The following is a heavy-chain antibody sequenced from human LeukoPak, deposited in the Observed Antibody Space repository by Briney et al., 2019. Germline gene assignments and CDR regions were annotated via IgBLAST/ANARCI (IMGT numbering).Heavy chain of an antibody. CDR2: ISGGSSNI. J-gene: IGHJ2*01. V-gene: IGHV3-23*01. Sequence: GGSLRLSCAASGFTFSSFAMSWVRQAPGKGLEWVSAISGGSSNIYSADSVKGRFTISRDNSKNTLHLQVNNLRAEDTAVYYCAKSDHGFWYFDLWGRGTLVTVSS. CDR3: AKSDHGFWYFDL. CDR1: GFTFSSFA. D-gene: IGHD1-14*01.